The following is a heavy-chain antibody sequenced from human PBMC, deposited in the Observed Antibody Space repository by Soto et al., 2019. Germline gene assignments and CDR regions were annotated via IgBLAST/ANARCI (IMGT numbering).Heavy chain of an antibody. CDR2: IYYSGST. D-gene: IGHD4-17*01. Sequence: PSETLSLTCTVSGGSISSSSYYWGWIRQPPGKGLEWIGSIYYSGSTYYNPSLKSRVTISVDTSKNQFSLKLSSVTAADTAVYYCARPRRTTVTTLDYWGQGTLVTVSS. CDR1: GGSISSSSYY. V-gene: IGHV4-39*01. J-gene: IGHJ4*02. CDR3: ARPRRTTVTTLDY.